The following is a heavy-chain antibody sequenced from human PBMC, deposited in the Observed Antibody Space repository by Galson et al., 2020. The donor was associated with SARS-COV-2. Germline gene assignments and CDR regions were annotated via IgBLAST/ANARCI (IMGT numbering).Heavy chain of an antibody. CDR2: IVVGSGNT. CDR3: VRDESGAWRSDSFDI. D-gene: IGHD1-26*01. J-gene: IGHJ3*02. V-gene: IGHV1-58*01. Sequence: SVKVSCKASGFTFTSSAVQWVRQARGQRLEWIGWIVVGSGNTNYAQKFQERVTITRDMSTSTAYMELSSLRSEDTAVYYCVRDESGAWRSDSFDIGGQGTMVTVSP. CDR1: GFTFTSSA.